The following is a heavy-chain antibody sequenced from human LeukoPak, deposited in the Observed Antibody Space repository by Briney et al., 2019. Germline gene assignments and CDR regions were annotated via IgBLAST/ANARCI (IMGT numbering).Heavy chain of an antibody. CDR3: ARRRRDGYNSRWYFDL. V-gene: IGHV4-34*01. CDR1: GGSFSGYH. J-gene: IGHJ2*01. CDR2: INHSGST. Sequence: KPSETLSLTCAVYGGSFSGYHWSWIRQPPGKGLEWIGEINHSGSTNYNPSLKSRVTITVDTSKNQFSLKLSSVTAADTAVYYCARRRRDGYNSRWYFDLWGRGTLVTVSS. D-gene: IGHD5-24*01.